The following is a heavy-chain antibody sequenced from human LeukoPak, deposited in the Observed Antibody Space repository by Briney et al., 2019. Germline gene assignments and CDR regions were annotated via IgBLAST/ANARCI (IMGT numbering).Heavy chain of an antibody. V-gene: IGHV3-15*01. Sequence: PGGSLRLSCAASGFPFSNAWMSWVRQAPGKGLEWVGRIKSKTDGGTTDYAAPVKGRFTILRDDSKNTLYLQMNSLKTEDTAVYYCTTAPDYGDYEDYWGQGTLVTVSS. CDR1: GFPFSNAW. CDR3: TTAPDYGDYEDY. D-gene: IGHD4-17*01. CDR2: IKSKTDGGTT. J-gene: IGHJ4*02.